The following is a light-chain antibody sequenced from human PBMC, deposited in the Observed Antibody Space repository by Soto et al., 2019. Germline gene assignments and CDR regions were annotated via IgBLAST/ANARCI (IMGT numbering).Light chain of an antibody. CDR3: QQHNSWPWT. J-gene: IGKJ1*01. Sequence: IVMTQSPATLSVSPGERANLSCRASQSVGTKLAWYQQTPGQAPRLLIYGTSTRITGIPARFSGSGSGTEFTLTISSLQSEDFAVYYCQQHNSWPWTFGQGTKVDIK. CDR1: QSVGTK. CDR2: GTS. V-gene: IGKV3-15*01.